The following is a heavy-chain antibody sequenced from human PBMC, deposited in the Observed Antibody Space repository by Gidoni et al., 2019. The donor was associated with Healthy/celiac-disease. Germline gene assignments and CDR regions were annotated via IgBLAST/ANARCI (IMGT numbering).Heavy chain of an antibody. D-gene: IGHD3-10*01. CDR1: GFTFSSYA. J-gene: IGHJ4*02. CDR2: ISGSGGST. CDR3: AKAQSRGGYFDY. V-gene: IGHV3-23*01. Sequence: EVQLLESGGGLVQPGGSLRLSCAASGFTFSSYAMSWVRQAPGKGLEGVSAISGSGGSTYYADSVKGRFTISRDNSKNTLYLQMNSLRAEDTAVYYCAKAQSRGGYFDYWGQGTLVTVSS.